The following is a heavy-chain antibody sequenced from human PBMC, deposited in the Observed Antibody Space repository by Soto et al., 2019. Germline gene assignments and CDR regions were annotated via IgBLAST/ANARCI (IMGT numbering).Heavy chain of an antibody. V-gene: IGHV3-7*03. CDR2: MNQDGSHV. J-gene: IGHJ4*02. CDR1: GFSISSSW. CDR3: AKDGADYDFWSGYYKRVDY. Sequence: GGSLRLSCVASGFSISSSWICWIRQTPGKGLEWVTNMNQDGSHVAYADAVKGRFTVSRDNSKNTLYLQMNSLRAEDTAVYYCAKDGADYDFWSGYYKRVDYWGQGTLVTVSS. D-gene: IGHD3-3*01.